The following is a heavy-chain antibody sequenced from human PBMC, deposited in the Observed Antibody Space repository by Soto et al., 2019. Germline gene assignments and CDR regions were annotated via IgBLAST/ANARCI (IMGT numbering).Heavy chain of an antibody. CDR2: IYYSGST. D-gene: IGHD1-26*01. CDR1: GSSISSYY. Sequence: PSETLSLTCTVSGSSISSYYWSWIRQPPGKGLEWIGYIYYSGSTNYNPSLKSRVTISVDTSKNQFSLKLSSVTAADTAVYYCARDTNVGAEDYFDYWGQGTLVTVSS. V-gene: IGHV4-59*01. CDR3: ARDTNVGAEDYFDY. J-gene: IGHJ4*02.